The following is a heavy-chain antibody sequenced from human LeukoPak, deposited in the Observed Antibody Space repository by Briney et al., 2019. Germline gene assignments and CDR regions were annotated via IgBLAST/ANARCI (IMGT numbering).Heavy chain of an antibody. CDR2: ISAYNGNT. Sequence: GESLKISCKGSGYSFTSYWIGWVRQAPGQGLEWMGWISAYNGNTNYAQKLQGRVTMTTDTSTSTAYMELRSLRSDDTAVYYCARGGGAVAGTEGEFDYWGQGTLVTVSS. J-gene: IGHJ4*02. CDR3: ARGGGAVAGTEGEFDY. CDR1: GYSFTSYW. V-gene: IGHV1-18*04. D-gene: IGHD6-19*01.